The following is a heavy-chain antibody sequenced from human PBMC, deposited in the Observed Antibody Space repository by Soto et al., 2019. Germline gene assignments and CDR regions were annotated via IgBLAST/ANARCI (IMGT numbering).Heavy chain of an antibody. CDR3: ARLYCSSSTCDSWFDP. Sequence: PGESLKISCTGFGYTFTTFWISWVRQMPGRGLEWMGRIDPRDSYTNYSPSFQGHVTISGDKSISTVYLQWASLKASDTAMYYCARLYCSSSTCDSWFDPWGQGTLGTVSS. V-gene: IGHV5-10-1*01. D-gene: IGHD2-2*01. J-gene: IGHJ5*02. CDR1: GYTFTTFW. CDR2: IDPRDSYT.